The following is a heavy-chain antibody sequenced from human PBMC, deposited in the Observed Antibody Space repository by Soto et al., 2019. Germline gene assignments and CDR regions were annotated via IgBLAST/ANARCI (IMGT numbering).Heavy chain of an antibody. Sequence: QVQLVQSGAEVKKPGSSVKVSCKASGGTFSSYTISWVRQAPGQGLEWMGRIIPILGIANYAQKFQGRVTITADKSTSTVYMELSSLRSEDTAMYYCARGGGPYGGDFDYWGQGTLVTVSS. CDR1: GGTFSSYT. V-gene: IGHV1-69*02. CDR3: ARGGGPYGGDFDY. D-gene: IGHD2-21*01. CDR2: IIPILGIA. J-gene: IGHJ4*02.